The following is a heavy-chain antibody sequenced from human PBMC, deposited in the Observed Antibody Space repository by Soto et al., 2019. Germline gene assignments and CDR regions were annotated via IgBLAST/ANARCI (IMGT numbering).Heavy chain of an antibody. V-gene: IGHV3-30*18. CDR1: GFTFSSYG. D-gene: IGHD3-3*01. Sequence: SLRLSCAASGFTFSSYGMHWVRQAPGKGLEWVAVISYDGSNKYYADSVKGRFTISRDNSKNTLYLQMNSLRAEDTAVYYCAKDQTIFGVGPFDYWGQGALVTVSS. CDR3: AKDQTIFGVGPFDY. CDR2: ISYDGSNK. J-gene: IGHJ4*02.